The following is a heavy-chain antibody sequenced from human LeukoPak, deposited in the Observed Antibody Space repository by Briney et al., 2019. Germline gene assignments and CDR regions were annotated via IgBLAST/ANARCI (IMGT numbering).Heavy chain of an antibody. D-gene: IGHD3-10*01. Sequence: GESLKISRKGSGYSFTSYWIGWVRQMPGKSLEWMGIIYPGDSDTRYSPSFHGQVTISADKSSSTAYLQWSSLKASDTAMYYCARQRGYYGSGPMDVWGKGTTVTISS. CDR2: IYPGDSDT. CDR3: ARQRGYYGSGPMDV. CDR1: GYSFTSYW. J-gene: IGHJ6*03. V-gene: IGHV5-51*01.